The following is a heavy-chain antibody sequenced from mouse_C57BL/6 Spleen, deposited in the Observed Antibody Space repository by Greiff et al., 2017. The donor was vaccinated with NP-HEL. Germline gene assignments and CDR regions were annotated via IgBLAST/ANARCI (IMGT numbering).Heavy chain of an antibody. J-gene: IGHJ4*01. CDR2: IYPGSGST. CDR1: GYTFTSYW. V-gene: IGHV1-55*01. CDR3: ARSFTTVVEGAMDY. Sequence: VQLQQSGAELVKPGASVKMSCKASGYTFTSYWITWVKQRPGQGLEWIGDIYPGSGSTNYNEKFKSKATLTVDTSSSTAYMQLSSLTSEDSAVYYCARSFTTVVEGAMDYWGQGTSVTVSS. D-gene: IGHD1-1*01.